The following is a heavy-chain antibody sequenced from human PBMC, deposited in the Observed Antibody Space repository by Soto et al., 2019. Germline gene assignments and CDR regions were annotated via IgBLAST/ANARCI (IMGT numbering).Heavy chain of an antibody. CDR2: IYQNGNT. CDR3: LRRKVGDLFAI. J-gene: IGHJ3*02. D-gene: IGHD1-26*01. Sequence: TYIVSGDSITSPSSSWTWFRQPPRKSLEWIGYIYQNGNTYYNPSVKGRVTISVDRSKNQFSRSLQPVTAADTAFDCCLRRKVGDLFAIWALGTLV. V-gene: IGHV4-30-2*01. CDR1: GDSITSPSSS.